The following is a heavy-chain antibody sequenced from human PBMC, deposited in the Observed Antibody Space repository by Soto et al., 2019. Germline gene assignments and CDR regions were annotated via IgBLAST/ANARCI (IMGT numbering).Heavy chain of an antibody. CDR1: GGSFSGYY. CDR3: ARGRNLY. J-gene: IGHJ4*02. Sequence: PSETLSLTCAVYGGSFSGYYWSWIRQPPGKGLEWIGEINHSGSTNYNPSLKSRVTISVDTSKNQFSLKLSSVTAADTAVYYCARGRNLYWGQGTLVTVPS. CDR2: INHSGST. V-gene: IGHV4-34*01.